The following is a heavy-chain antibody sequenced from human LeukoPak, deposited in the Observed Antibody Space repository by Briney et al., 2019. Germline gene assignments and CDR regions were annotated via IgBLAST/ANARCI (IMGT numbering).Heavy chain of an antibody. Sequence: KSSETLSLTCTVSGGSISTSLYYWGWIRQPAGKGLEWIGRIYTSGSTNYNPSLKSRVTMSVDTSKNQFSLKLSSVTAADTAVYYCARDRDAMADFDYWGQGTLVTVSS. CDR1: GGSISTSLYY. V-gene: IGHV4-61*02. J-gene: IGHJ4*02. CDR3: ARDRDAMADFDY. CDR2: IYTSGST. D-gene: IGHD5-18*01.